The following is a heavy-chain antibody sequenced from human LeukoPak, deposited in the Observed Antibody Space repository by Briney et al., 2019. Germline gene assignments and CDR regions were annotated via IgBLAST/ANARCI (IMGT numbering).Heavy chain of an antibody. CDR1: GFTFSSYG. V-gene: IGHV3-30*18. CDR2: ISYDGSNK. Sequence: GGSLRLSCAASGFTFSSYGMHWVRQAPGKGLEWVAVISYDGSNKYYADSVKGRFTISRDNSKNTLYLQMNSLRAEDTAVYYCAKGALDYYDSSGADYWGQGTLVTVSS. D-gene: IGHD3-22*01. CDR3: AKGALDYYDSSGADY. J-gene: IGHJ4*02.